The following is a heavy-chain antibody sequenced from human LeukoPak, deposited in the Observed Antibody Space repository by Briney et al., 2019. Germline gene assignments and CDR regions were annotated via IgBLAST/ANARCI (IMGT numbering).Heavy chain of an antibody. CDR3: AKVRDLVTVLGRFDN. CDR1: GFTFSGYA. Sequence: PVGSVRLSCAASGFTFSGYAMSWVRQAPGKGLEWVSVISGNGGRTYYADSVKGRFTISRDNSKDTLYLQMNSLRAEDTAVYYCAKVRDLVTVLGRFDNWGRGTLVTVSS. CDR2: ISGNGGRT. V-gene: IGHV3-23*01. D-gene: IGHD3-16*01. J-gene: IGHJ5*02.